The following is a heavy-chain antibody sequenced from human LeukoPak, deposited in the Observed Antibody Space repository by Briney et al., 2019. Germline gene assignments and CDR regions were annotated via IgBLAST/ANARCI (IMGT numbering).Heavy chain of an antibody. CDR2: ISSSSSYI. Sequence: GGSLRLSCAASGFTFSSYSMNWVRQAPGKGLEWVSSISSSSSYIYYADSVKGRFTISRDNAKNSLYLQMNSLRAEDTAVYYCARGGGIQLWLYYFDYWGQGTLVTVSS. CDR3: ARGGGIQLWLYYFDY. CDR1: GFTFSSYS. J-gene: IGHJ4*02. D-gene: IGHD5-18*01. V-gene: IGHV3-21*01.